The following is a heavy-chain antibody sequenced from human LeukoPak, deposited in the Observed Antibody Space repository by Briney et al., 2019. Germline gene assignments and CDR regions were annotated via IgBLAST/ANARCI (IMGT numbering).Heavy chain of an antibody. CDR2: ISSSSSTI. Sequence: PGGSLRLSCAASGFTFSSYSMNWVRQAPGKGLEWVSYISSSSSTIYYADSVKGRFTISRDNAKNSLYLQMNSLRAEDTAVYYCARVDYSNYLLIYYYYYMDVWGKGTKVTVS. CDR3: ARVDYSNYLLIYYYYYMDV. CDR1: GFTFSSYS. J-gene: IGHJ6*03. V-gene: IGHV3-48*01. D-gene: IGHD4-11*01.